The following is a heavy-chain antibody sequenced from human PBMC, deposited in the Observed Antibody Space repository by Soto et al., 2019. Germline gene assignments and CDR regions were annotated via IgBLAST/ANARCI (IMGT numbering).Heavy chain of an antibody. Sequence: ASVNVSCNSPGYKFTSYCISWVRQAPGQGLEWIGWISTYNGKKNTAQKSQGRVTMTTDTSTRTASMEVASLAFDDSAVYYCARVDRSAWWAFDYCGQGSLVTFSS. CDR3: ARVDRSAWWAFDY. V-gene: IGHV1-18*04. J-gene: IGHJ4*02. CDR2: ISTYNGKK. D-gene: IGHD2-15*01. CDR1: GYKFTSYC.